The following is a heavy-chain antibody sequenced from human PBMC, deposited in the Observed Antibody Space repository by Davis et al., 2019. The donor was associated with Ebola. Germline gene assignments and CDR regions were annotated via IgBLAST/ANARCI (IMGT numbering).Heavy chain of an antibody. CDR1: GFTFSSYG. D-gene: IGHD6-13*01. Sequence: GESLKISCAASGFTFSSYGMHWVRQAPGKGLEWVAVIWYDGSNKYYADSVKGRFTISRDNSKNTLFLQMNSLRAEDTAVYYCARDRSSSSWSNWFDPWGQGTLVTVSS. CDR3: ARDRSSSSWSNWFDP. CDR2: IWYDGSNK. V-gene: IGHV3-33*01. J-gene: IGHJ5*02.